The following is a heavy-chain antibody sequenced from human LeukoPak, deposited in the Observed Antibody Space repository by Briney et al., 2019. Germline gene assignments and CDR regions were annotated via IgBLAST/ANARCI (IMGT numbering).Heavy chain of an antibody. CDR1: GGSFSGYY. CDR3: ARRVSSSEAVDY. D-gene: IGHD6-25*01. Sequence: SETLSLTCAVYGGSFSGYYWSWIRQPPGKGLEWIGEINHSGSTNYNPSLKSRVTISVDTSRNQFSLKLSSVTAADTAVYYCARRVSSSEAVDYWGQGTLVTVSS. J-gene: IGHJ4*02. CDR2: INHSGST. V-gene: IGHV4-34*01.